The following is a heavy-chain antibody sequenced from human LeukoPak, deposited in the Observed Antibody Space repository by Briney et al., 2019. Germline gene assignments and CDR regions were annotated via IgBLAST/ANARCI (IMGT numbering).Heavy chain of an antibody. J-gene: IGHJ4*02. CDR1: GFTFSSYW. CDR3: ARVAYCGGDCYTTNYLDY. CDR2: INSDGSST. V-gene: IGHV3-74*01. Sequence: GGSLRLSCAASGFTFSSYWMHWVRQAPGKGLVWVSRINSDGSSTSYADSVKGRFTISRDNAKNTLYLQMNSLRAEDTAVYYCARVAYCGGDCYTTNYLDYWGQGTLVTVSS. D-gene: IGHD2-21*02.